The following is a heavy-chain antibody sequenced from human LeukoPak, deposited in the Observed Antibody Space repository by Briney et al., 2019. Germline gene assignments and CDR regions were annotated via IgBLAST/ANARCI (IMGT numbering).Heavy chain of an antibody. V-gene: IGHV3-21*01. CDR2: ISSSSYI. J-gene: IGHJ4*02. Sequence: PGGSLRLSCAASGFTFSSYSMNWVRQAPGKGLEWVSSISSSSYIYYADSVKGRFTITRDNAKNSLYLQMNSLRAEDTAVYYCARDVYGDYAIDYWGQGTLVTVSS. CDR1: GFTFSSYS. CDR3: ARDVYGDYAIDY. D-gene: IGHD4-17*01.